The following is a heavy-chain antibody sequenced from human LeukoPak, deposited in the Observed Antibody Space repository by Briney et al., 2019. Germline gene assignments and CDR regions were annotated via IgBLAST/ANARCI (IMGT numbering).Heavy chain of an antibody. CDR1: GFTFSAYW. V-gene: IGHV3-7*05. J-gene: IGHJ4*02. CDR3: ARGAYCGSDCHYYFDY. CDR2: IKPDGNKQ. D-gene: IGHD2-21*02. Sequence: PGGSLRLSCAASGFTFSAYWLSWGRQAPGKGLEWGANIKPDGNKQHYEDSVKGRFTISRDNAKKSLYLQMNSLRAEDTAVYYCARGAYCGSDCHYYFDYWGQGTLLTVSS.